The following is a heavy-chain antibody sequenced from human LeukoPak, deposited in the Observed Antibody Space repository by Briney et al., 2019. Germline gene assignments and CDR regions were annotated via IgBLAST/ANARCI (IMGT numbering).Heavy chain of an antibody. CDR2: ISSSGSFI. Sequence: RPGGSLRLSCAASGFTFSDYYMSWIRQAPGKGLEWVSYISSSGSFIYYADSVKGRFTISRDNAKNSLYLQMNSLRAEDTALYYCAKSTPGEYSSGWAFDYWGQGTLVTVSS. CDR1: GFTFSDYY. V-gene: IGHV3-11*01. D-gene: IGHD6-19*01. CDR3: AKSTPGEYSSGWAFDY. J-gene: IGHJ4*02.